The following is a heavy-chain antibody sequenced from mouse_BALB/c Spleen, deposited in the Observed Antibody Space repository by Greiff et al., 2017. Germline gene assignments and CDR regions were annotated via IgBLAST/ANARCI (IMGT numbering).Heavy chain of an antibody. CDR3: ARVYYGNYAWFAY. CDR2: ISSGGSYT. Sequence: DVKLVESGGDLVKPGGSLKLSCAASGFTFSSYGMSWVRQTPDKRLEWVATISSGGSYTYYPDSVKGRFTISRDNAKNTLYLQMSSLKSEDTAMYYCARVYYGNYAWFAYWGQGTLVTVSA. CDR1: GFTFSSYG. J-gene: IGHJ3*01. V-gene: IGHV5-6*02. D-gene: IGHD2-1*01.